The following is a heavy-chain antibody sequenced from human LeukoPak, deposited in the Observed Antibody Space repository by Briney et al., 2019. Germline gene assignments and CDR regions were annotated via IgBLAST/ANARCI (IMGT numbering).Heavy chain of an antibody. CDR1: GYTFTSYG. CDR2: INPNNGGT. V-gene: IGHV1-2*06. D-gene: IGHD1-26*01. CDR3: TRESGSYHGNDY. J-gene: IGHJ4*02. Sequence: GASVKVSCKASGYTFTSYGISWVRQAPGQGLEWKGRINPNNGGTNYAQKFQGRVTLTGDTSISTAYMELSSLRSDDTAVYYCTRESGSYHGNDYWGQGTLITVSS.